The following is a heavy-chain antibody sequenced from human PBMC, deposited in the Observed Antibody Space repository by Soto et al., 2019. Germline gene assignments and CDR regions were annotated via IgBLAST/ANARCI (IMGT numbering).Heavy chain of an antibody. V-gene: IGHV4-59*01. CDR3: ARGKGRAARLGNWFDP. D-gene: IGHD6-6*01. CDR1: GGSIGTFY. Sequence: SETLSLTCTVSGGSIGTFYWTWIRQTPGKGLEWIGYIVDGVSSKYNPSLKSRVTISVENSKNQFSLQLRCLTAADTAEYYCARGKGRAARLGNWFDPCGQGTLVTVSS. CDR2: IVDGVSS. J-gene: IGHJ5*02.